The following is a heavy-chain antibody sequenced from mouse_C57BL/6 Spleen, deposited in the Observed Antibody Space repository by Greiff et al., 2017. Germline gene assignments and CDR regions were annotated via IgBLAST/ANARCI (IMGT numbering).Heavy chain of an antibody. V-gene: IGHV1-82*01. CDR2: IYPGDGDT. CDR1: GYAFSSSW. D-gene: IGHD1-1*01. J-gene: IGHJ2*01. Sequence: ESGPELVKPGASVKISCKASGYAFSSSWMNWVKQRPGKGLEWIGRIYPGDGDTNYNGKFKGKATLTADKSSSTAYMQLSSLTSEDSAVYFCARFTTVVADFDYWGQGTTLTVSS. CDR3: ARFTTVVADFDY.